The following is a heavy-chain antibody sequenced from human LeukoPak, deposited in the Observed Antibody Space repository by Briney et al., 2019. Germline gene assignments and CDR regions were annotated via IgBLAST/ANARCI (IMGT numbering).Heavy chain of an antibody. CDR1: GFTFSTYG. D-gene: IGHD2-2*01. J-gene: IGHJ4*02. CDR2: ISSGGTYL. Sequence: AGSLRLSCAASGFTFSTYGMNWVPQAPGKGLEWVSSISSGGTYLNYADSVKGRFTISRDNAKNSLYLQMNSLRAEDTAVYYCARVTSPYYFDSWGQGTLVTVSS. V-gene: IGHV3-21*01. CDR3: ARVTSPYYFDS.